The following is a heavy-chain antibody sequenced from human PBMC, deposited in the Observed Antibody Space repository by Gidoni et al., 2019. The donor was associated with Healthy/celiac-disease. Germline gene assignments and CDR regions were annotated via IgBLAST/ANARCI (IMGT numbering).Heavy chain of an antibody. CDR3: AKDRDYYDILTGFDY. J-gene: IGHJ4*02. V-gene: IGHV3-23*01. CDR2: ISGSGGST. Sequence: EVQLLESGGGWVQPGGSLRLAWAASGFTFSSYAMSWVRQAPGKGLEWVSAISGSGGSTYYAASVKGRFTISRDNSKNTLYLQMNSLRAEDTAVYYCAKDRDYYDILTGFDYWGQGTLVTVSS. D-gene: IGHD3-9*01. CDR1: GFTFSSYA.